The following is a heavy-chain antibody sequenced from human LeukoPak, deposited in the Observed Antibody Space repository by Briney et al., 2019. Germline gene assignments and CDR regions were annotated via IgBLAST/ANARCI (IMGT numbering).Heavy chain of an antibody. D-gene: IGHD3-10*01. CDR2: INPNSGGT. CDR1: GYTFTGYY. Sequence: ASVKVSCEASGYTFTGYYMHWVRQAPGQGLEWMGWINPNSGGTNYAQKFQGRVTMTRDTSISTAYMELSRLRSDDTAVYYCARAQVLLWFGELSGDAFDIWGQGTMVTVSS. V-gene: IGHV1-2*02. CDR3: ARAQVLLWFGELSGDAFDI. J-gene: IGHJ3*02.